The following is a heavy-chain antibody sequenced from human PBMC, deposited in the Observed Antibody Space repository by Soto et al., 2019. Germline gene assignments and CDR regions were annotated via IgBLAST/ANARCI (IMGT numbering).Heavy chain of an antibody. D-gene: IGHD3-3*02. J-gene: IGHJ5*02. V-gene: IGHV3-30*18. CDR3: AKDRFSKKHLFWFDP. CDR2: ISYDGSNK. Sequence: GGSLRLSCAASGFTFSSYGMHWVRQAPGKGLEWVAVISYDGSNKYYADSVKGRSTISRDNSKNTLYLQMNSLRAEDTAVYYCAKDRFSKKHLFWFDPWGQGTLVTVSS. CDR1: GFTFSSYG.